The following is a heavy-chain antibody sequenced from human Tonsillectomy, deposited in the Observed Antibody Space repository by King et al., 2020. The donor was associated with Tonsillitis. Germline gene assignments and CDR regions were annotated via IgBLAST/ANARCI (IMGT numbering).Heavy chain of an antibody. CDR2: ISSSSSYI. V-gene: IGHV3-21*01. Sequence: QLVQSGGGLVKPGGSLRLSCAASGFTFSSYSMNWVRQAPGKGLEWVSSISSSSSYIYYADSVKGRFTISRDNAKNSLYLQMNSLRAEDTAVYYCARDKVVVPAAIEGRGYPYFDYWGQGTLVTVSS. CDR1: GFTFSSYS. CDR3: ARDKVVVPAAIEGRGYPYFDY. D-gene: IGHD2-2*01. J-gene: IGHJ4*02.